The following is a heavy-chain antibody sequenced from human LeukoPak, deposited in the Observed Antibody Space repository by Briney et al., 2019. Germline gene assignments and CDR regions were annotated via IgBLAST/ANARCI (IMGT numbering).Heavy chain of an antibody. CDR2: ISAYNGNT. CDR3: AGPYNYSDGFDI. D-gene: IGHD3-16*01. CDR1: GGTFSSYA. J-gene: IGHJ3*02. Sequence: GASVKVSCKASGGTFSSYAISWVRQAPGQGLEWMGWISAYNGNTNYAQKLQGRVTMTTDTSTSTAYMELRSLRSDDTAVYYCAGPYNYSDGFDIWGQGKMVTVSS. V-gene: IGHV1-18*01.